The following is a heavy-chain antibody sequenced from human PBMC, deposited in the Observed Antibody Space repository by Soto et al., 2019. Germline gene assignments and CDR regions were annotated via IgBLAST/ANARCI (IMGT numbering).Heavy chain of an antibody. Sequence: QVQLVQSGAEVKKPGSSVKVSCKASGGTFSSYAISWVRQAPGQGLEWMGGIIPIFGTANYAQKFQGRVTFTADESTSTAYMELSSLRSEDTAVYYCARDLLYYYDSSGPYDAFDIWGQGTMVTVSS. V-gene: IGHV1-69*01. CDR2: IIPIFGTA. CDR1: GGTFSSYA. J-gene: IGHJ3*02. CDR3: ARDLLYYYDSSGPYDAFDI. D-gene: IGHD3-22*01.